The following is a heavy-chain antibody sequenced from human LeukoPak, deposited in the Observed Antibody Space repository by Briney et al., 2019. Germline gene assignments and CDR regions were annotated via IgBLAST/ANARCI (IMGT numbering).Heavy chain of an antibody. Sequence: GGSLRLSCAASGFTFSSFEMNWVRQAPGKGLEWVACISGRDATIYYTDSVKGRFTISRDNAKNSLFLQMNRLRAEDTAVYFCAREGYYDSTGYYSAHDAFDIWGQGTMVTVSS. D-gene: IGHD3-22*01. V-gene: IGHV3-48*03. CDR2: ISGRDATI. CDR1: GFTFSSFE. CDR3: AREGYYDSTGYYSAHDAFDI. J-gene: IGHJ3*02.